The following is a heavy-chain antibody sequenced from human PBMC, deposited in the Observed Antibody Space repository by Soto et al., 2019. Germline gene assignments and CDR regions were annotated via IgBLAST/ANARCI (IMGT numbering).Heavy chain of an antibody. CDR1: GGSISSGDYY. CDR2: IYYSGST. D-gene: IGHD6-13*01. V-gene: IGHV4-30-4*01. J-gene: IGHJ4*02. CDR3: ASRHSSPYFDY. Sequence: QVQLQESGPGLVKPSQTLSLTCTVSGGSISSGDYYWSWLRQPPGKGLEWIVSIYYSGSTYYNPSRKSRVTISVDTAKNQFSLKLNSVTAADTAVYYCASRHSSPYFDYWGQGTLVTVSS.